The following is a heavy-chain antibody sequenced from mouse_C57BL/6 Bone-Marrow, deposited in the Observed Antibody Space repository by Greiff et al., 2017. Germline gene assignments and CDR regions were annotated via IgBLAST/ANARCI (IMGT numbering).Heavy chain of an antibody. CDR2: INYDGGST. CDR1: GFTFSDYY. CDR3: ALRDGYFDV. Sequence: DVQLVESEGGLVQPGSSMKLSCTASGFTFSDYYMAWVRQVPEKGLEWVANINYDGGSTYYLDSLKSRFIISRDNAKNILYLQMSSLKSEDTATYYCALRDGYFDVWGTGTTVTVSS. D-gene: IGHD1-1*01. V-gene: IGHV5-16*01. J-gene: IGHJ1*03.